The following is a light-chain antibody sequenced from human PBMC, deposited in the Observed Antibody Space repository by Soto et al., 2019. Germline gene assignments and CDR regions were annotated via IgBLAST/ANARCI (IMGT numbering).Light chain of an antibody. J-gene: IGKJ4*01. Sequence: EIVMTQSPATLSVSPGERATLSCRASQSVTSDLAWYQQKPGHAPRLLIYGASTRATGFPARFSGSGSGTEFTLTISSLQSADFAVYYCQQYNNWPLTFGGGTKVEIE. CDR2: GAS. V-gene: IGKV3-15*01. CDR1: QSVTSD. CDR3: QQYNNWPLT.